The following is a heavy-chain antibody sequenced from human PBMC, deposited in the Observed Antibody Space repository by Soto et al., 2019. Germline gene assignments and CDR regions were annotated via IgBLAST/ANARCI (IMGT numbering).Heavy chain of an antibody. Sequence: QVQLVQSGAEVKKPGSSVKVSWKASGGTFSSYAISWVRQAPGQGLEWMGGIIPIFGTANYAQKFQGRVTITADESTSTAYMELSSLRSEDTAVYYCARALEQWLLNYYYGMDVWGQGTTVTVSS. J-gene: IGHJ6*02. D-gene: IGHD6-19*01. CDR1: GGTFSSYA. CDR3: ARALEQWLLNYYYGMDV. V-gene: IGHV1-69*01. CDR2: IIPIFGTA.